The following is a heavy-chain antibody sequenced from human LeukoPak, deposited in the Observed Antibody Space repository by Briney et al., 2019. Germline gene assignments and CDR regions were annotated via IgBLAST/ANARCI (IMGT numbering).Heavy chain of an antibody. CDR3: ARVGVVQQTFDY. Sequence: GASVKVSCKASGYTFTGYYMHWVRQAPGQGLEWMGWINPNSGGTNYAQKFQGRVTMTTDTSTSTAYMELRSLRSDDTAVYYCARVGVVQQTFDYWGQGTLVTVSS. V-gene: IGHV1-2*02. J-gene: IGHJ4*02. CDR1: GYTFTGYY. CDR2: INPNSGGT. D-gene: IGHD6-13*01.